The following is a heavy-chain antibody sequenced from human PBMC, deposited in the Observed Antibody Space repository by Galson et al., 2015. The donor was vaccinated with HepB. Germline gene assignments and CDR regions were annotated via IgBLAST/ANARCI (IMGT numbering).Heavy chain of an antibody. CDR2: INPNSGGT. Sequence: SVKVSCKASGYTFTGYYMHWVRQAPGQGLEWMGWINPNSGGTNYAQKFQGWVTMTRDTSISTAYMELSRLRSDDTAVYYCARGSQYSSSWYGDLDYWGQGTLVTVSS. CDR3: ARGSQYSSSWYGDLDY. V-gene: IGHV1-2*04. J-gene: IGHJ4*02. CDR1: GYTFTGYY. D-gene: IGHD6-13*01.